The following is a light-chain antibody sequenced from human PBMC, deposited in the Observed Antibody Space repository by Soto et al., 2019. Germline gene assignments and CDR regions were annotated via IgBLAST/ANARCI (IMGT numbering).Light chain of an antibody. CDR2: LGS. CDR3: MQGLQTPIM. Sequence: DLVMTQSPLSLPVTPGEAASISCTSSQSLHNNGDNYLDWYVQKPGQSPQLLIYLGSNRASGVPDRFSGSGSGTDFTLKISRVEAEDVGVYYCMQGLQTPIMFGQGTRLEIK. J-gene: IGKJ5*01. CDR1: QSLHNNGDNY. V-gene: IGKV2-28*01.